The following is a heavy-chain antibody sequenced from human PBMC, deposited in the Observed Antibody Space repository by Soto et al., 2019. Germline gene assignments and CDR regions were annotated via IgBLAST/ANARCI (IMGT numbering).Heavy chain of an antibody. CDR1: GFSLSTSGMG. D-gene: IGHD2-8*02. CDR2: IFWDDDK. V-gene: IGHV2-5*02. CDR3: AHIYPATGGHFDY. J-gene: IGHJ4*02. Sequence: GPTLVIPTQTLTLTCSFSGFSLSTSGMGVGWIRQPPEKALAWLALIFWDDDKRYNPSLKSRLTITKDTSDNQVVLTLTHMDPVDTATYYCAHIYPATGGHFDYWGQGTLVTVSS.